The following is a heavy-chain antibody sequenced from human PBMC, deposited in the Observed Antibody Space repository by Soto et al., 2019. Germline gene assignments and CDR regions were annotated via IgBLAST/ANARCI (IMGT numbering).Heavy chain of an antibody. CDR2: IYYSGTT. CDR1: GGAISSGGYY. D-gene: IGHD3-22*01. CDR3: ARVRVYDSSGYYYLDY. J-gene: IGHJ4*02. Sequence: LSLTCTVSGGAISSGGYYWSWIRQHPGKVLEWIGYIYYSGTTYYNPPLKSRVTISVDTSKNQFSLKLSSVTAADTAVYYCARVRVYDSSGYYYLDYWGQGTLVTVSS. V-gene: IGHV4-31*03.